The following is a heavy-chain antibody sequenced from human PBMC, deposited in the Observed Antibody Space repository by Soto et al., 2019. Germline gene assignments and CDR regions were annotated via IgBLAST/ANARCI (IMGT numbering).Heavy chain of an antibody. CDR1: SGSISTRTFY. D-gene: IGHD2-8*02. CDR3: ATSTGWPGFDF. CDR2: VHYTGTT. V-gene: IGHV4-39*01. Sequence: PSETLSLTCTVSSGSISTRTFYCGWVRQPPGKGPEWIASVHYTGTTYYNPSLKSRVTISVDTSKNQFSLNLSSVTAADTAVYYCATSTGWPGFDFWGQGTLVTVSS. J-gene: IGHJ4*02.